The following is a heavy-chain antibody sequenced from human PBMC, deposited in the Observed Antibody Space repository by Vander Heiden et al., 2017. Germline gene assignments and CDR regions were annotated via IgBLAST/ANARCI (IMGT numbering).Heavy chain of an antibody. CDR2: IYHSGST. V-gene: IGHV4-30-2*01. CDR3: ARAIAAAGLSGYYYGMDV. J-gene: IGHJ6*02. CDR1: GGSISSGGYS. Sequence: QLQLQESGSGLVKPSQTLSLTCAVPGGSISSGGYSWSWIRQPPGKGLEWIGYIYHSGSTYYNPSLKSRVTISVDRSKNQFSLKLSSVTAADTAVYYCARAIAAAGLSGYYYGMDVWGQGTTVTVSS. D-gene: IGHD6-13*01.